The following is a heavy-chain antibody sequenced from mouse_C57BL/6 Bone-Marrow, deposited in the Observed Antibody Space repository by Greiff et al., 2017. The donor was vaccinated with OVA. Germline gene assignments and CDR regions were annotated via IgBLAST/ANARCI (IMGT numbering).Heavy chain of an antibody. D-gene: IGHD2-2*01. Sequence: QVQLQQPGAELVKPGASVKLSCKASGYTFTSYWMQWVKQRPGQGLEWIGEIDPSDSYTTYNQKFKGKATLTGDKSASTAYMQLSSLISEDSAVDSGARYGFYYYGMAYWGQGTPVTVSA. CDR3: ARYGFYYYGMAY. V-gene: IGHV1-50*01. J-gene: IGHJ4*01. CDR2: IDPSDSYT. CDR1: GYTFTSYW.